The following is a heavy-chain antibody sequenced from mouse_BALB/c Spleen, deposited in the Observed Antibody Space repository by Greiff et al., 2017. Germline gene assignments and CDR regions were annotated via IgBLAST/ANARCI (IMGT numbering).Heavy chain of an antibody. CDR3: ARLGRFAY. J-gene: IGHJ3*01. D-gene: IGHD4-1*01. Sequence: EVMLVESGGGLVKPGGSLKLSCAASGFTFSSHAMSWVRQTPEKRLEWVATISSGGSYTYYPDSVKGRFTISRDNAKNTLYLQMSSLRSEDTAMYYCARLGRFAYWGQGTLVAVSA. CDR1: GFTFSSHA. V-gene: IGHV5-9-1*01. CDR2: ISSGGSYT.